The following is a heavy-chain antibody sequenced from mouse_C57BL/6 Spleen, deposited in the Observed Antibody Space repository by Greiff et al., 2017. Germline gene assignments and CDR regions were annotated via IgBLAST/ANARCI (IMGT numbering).Heavy chain of an antibody. V-gene: IGHV1-50*01. CDR1: GYTFTSYW. CDR3: ARGDFGDY. D-gene: IGHD2-13*01. J-gene: IGHJ4*01. Sequence: QVQLQQPGAELVKPGASVKLSCKASGYTFTSYWMQWVKQRPGQGLEWIGEIDPSDSYTNYNQKFKGKATLTVDTSSSTAYMQLSSLTSEDSAVYYCARGDFGDYWGQGTSVTVSS. CDR2: IDPSDSYT.